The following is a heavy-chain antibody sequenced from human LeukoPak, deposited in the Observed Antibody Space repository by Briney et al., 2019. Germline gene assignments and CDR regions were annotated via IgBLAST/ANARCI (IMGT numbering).Heavy chain of an antibody. J-gene: IGHJ5*02. CDR3: ARDNELNWFDP. CDR1: GFTFSSYG. V-gene: IGHV3-23*01. D-gene: IGHD1-1*01. CDR2: ISGSGGST. Sequence: GGSLRLSCAASGFTFSSYGMSWVRQAPGKGLEWVSAISGSGGSTYYADSVKGRFTISRDNSKNTLYLQMNSLRAEDTAVYYCARDNELNWFDPWGQGTLVTVSS.